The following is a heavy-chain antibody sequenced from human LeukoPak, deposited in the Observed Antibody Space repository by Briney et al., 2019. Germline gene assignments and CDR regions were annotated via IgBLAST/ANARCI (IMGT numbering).Heavy chain of an antibody. D-gene: IGHD6-13*01. J-gene: IGHJ5*02. CDR2: IYHSGST. CDR3: ARVGSSSSNWFDP. CDR1: GGSISSGGYS. V-gene: IGHV4-30-2*01. Sequence: SQTLSLTCAVSGGSISSGGYSGSWIRQPPGKGLEWIGYIYHSGSTYYNPSLKSRVTISVDRSKNQFSLKLSSVTAADTAVYYCARVGSSSSNWFDPWGQGTLVTVSS.